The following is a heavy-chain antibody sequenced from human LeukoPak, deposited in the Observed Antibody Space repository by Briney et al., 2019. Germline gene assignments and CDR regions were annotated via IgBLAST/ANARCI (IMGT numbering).Heavy chain of an antibody. CDR1: GGSISSGGYY. J-gene: IGHJ3*02. D-gene: IGHD1-26*01. CDR3: ARDRSGSYSDAFDI. V-gene: IGHV4-31*01. CDR2: IYYSGST. Sequence: SQTLSLTCTVSGGSISSGGYYWSWIRQHPGKGLEWIGYIYYSGSTYYNPSLKSQVTISVDTSKNQFSLKLSSVTAADTAVYYCARDRSGSYSDAFDIWGQGTMVTVSS.